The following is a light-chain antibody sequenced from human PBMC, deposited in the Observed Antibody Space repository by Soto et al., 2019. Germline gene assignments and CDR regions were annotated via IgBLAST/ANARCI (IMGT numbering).Light chain of an antibody. V-gene: IGLV7-43*01. CDR1: TGAVTNDNY. J-gene: IGLJ2*01. Sequence: QAVVTQEPSLTVSPGGTVTLTCASSTGAVTNDNYPNWLQQKPGQAPRGLIYSASNRHSWTPARFSGSLLGGKAALTRSGVQPEDEGDYYCLLYFGGAQVFGGGTKVTVL. CDR3: LLYFGGAQV. CDR2: SAS.